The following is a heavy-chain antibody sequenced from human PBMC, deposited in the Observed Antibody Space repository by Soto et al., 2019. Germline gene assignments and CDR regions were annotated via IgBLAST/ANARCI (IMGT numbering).Heavy chain of an antibody. CDR3: ARDNGACSTTTCYRYFDP. J-gene: IGHJ5*02. CDR1: GFTFSSFE. Sequence: EVQLVESGGGLVQPGGSLRLSCAASGFTFSSFEMNWVRQAPGKGLEWVSYINSGSTTYYADSVKGRFTISRDNANNSLYLQMNSLRAEDTAVYYCARDNGACSTTTCYRYFDPWGQGTLVTVSS. D-gene: IGHD2-2*01. CDR2: INSGSTT. V-gene: IGHV3-48*03.